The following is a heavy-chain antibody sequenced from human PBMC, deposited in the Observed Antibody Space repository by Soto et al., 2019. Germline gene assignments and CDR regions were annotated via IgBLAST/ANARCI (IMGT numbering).Heavy chain of an antibody. CDR2: IYYSGST. J-gene: IGHJ5*02. CDR1: GGSISSYY. V-gene: IGHV4-59*01. Sequence: PSETLSLTCTVSGGSISSYYWSWIRQPPGKGLEWIGYIYYSGSTNYNPSLKSRVTISVDTSKNQFSLKLSSVTAADTAVYYCARSPAVAYSWWFDPWGQGTLVTVSS. D-gene: IGHD6-19*01. CDR3: ARSPAVAYSWWFDP.